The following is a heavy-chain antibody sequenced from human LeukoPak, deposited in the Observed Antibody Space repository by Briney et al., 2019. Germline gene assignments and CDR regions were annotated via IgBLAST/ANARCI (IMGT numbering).Heavy chain of an antibody. Sequence: GASVKVSCKASGYTFTVYYMHWVRQAPGQGLEWTGWINPNSGGTNYAQKFQGRVTMTRDTSISTAYMELSRLRSDDTAVYYCAILKEGNYDYVWGSYRSNYFAYWGQGTLVTVSS. V-gene: IGHV1-2*02. D-gene: IGHD3-16*02. CDR1: GYTFTVYY. J-gene: IGHJ4*02. CDR3: AILKEGNYDYVWGSYRSNYFAY. CDR2: INPNSGGT.